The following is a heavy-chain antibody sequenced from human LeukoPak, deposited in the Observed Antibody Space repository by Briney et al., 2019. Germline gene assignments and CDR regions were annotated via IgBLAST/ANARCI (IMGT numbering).Heavy chain of an antibody. CDR3: ARISGSYVFDY. V-gene: IGHV3-11*03. CDR1: GFTSSDYY. Sequence: PGGSLRLSCAASGFTSSDYYMSWIRQAPGKGLEWVSYISSSTYTNYVDSVKGRFTISRDNAKNSMYLQMNSLRAEDTAVYYCARISGSYVFDYWGQGTLVTVSS. J-gene: IGHJ4*02. D-gene: IGHD1-26*01. CDR2: ISSSTYT.